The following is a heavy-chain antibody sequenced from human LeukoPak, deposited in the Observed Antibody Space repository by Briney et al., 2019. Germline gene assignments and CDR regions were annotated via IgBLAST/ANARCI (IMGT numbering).Heavy chain of an antibody. CDR2: IYYSGST. V-gene: IGHV4-39*07. J-gene: IGHJ3*02. Sequence: SETLSLTCSVSGGSISSSSYYWGWIRQPPGKGLEWIGSIYYSGSTYYNPSLKSRVTISVDTSKNQFSLKLSSVTAADTAVYYCARVRVPAGHPNDAFDIWGQGTMVTVSS. CDR1: GGSISSSSYY. D-gene: IGHD2-2*01. CDR3: ARVRVPAGHPNDAFDI.